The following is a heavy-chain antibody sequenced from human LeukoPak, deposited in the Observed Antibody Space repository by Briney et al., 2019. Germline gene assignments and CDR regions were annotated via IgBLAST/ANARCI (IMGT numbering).Heavy chain of an antibody. CDR2: INPSSGGT. D-gene: IGHD3-3*02. V-gene: IGHV1-2*02. CDR1: GYSLNAYY. Sequence: ASVKVSCKASGYSLNAYYMHWVRQAPGQGLEWMGWINPSSGGTKYAQKFQGRVTMARDTSISTTYMELSRLSSDDTAVYYCASGSRISGAFIAYFDYWGQGTLVTVSS. CDR3: ASGSRISGAFIAYFDY. J-gene: IGHJ4*02.